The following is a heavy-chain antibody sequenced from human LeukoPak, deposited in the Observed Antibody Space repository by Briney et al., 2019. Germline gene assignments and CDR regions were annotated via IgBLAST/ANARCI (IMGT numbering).Heavy chain of an antibody. CDR1: GFTFSTYA. V-gene: IGHV3-30-3*01. J-gene: IGHJ3*02. CDR3: ARYRSGGGSAFDI. Sequence: GGSLRLSCAASGFTFSTYAMHWVRQAPGKGLEWVAVVSYGGSNKYCADSVKGRFTISGDNSKNTVYLQMNSLRAEDTAVYYCARYRSGGGSAFDIWGQGTMVTVSS. D-gene: IGHD6-19*01. CDR2: VSYGGSNK.